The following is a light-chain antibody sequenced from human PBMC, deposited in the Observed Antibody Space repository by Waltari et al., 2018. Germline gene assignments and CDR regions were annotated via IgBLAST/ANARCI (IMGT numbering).Light chain of an antibody. V-gene: IGKV3-20*01. CDR1: QFVSNNY. CDR2: GVS. J-gene: IGKJ4*01. Sequence: NVLTQSPGTLSLSPGERATLSCRASQFVSNNYLAWYQQQPGQAPRLLIYGVSSRATGIPDRFSGSGSGTDFTLTISRLEPEDSAVYFCHLYGSARTFGGGTKVEIK. CDR3: HLYGSART.